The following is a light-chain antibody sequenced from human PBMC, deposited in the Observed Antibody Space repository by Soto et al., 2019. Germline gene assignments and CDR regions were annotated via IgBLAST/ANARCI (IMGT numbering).Light chain of an antibody. Sequence: DIQMTQSPSTLSASVGDRVTITCRASQSISSWLAWYQQKPGKAPKLLLYKASSLESGVPSRFSGSGSGTEFTLTISSLQTDDFATYYCQQYNSYPVTFGQGTKVEIK. CDR3: QQYNSYPVT. CDR1: QSISSW. J-gene: IGKJ1*01. V-gene: IGKV1-5*03. CDR2: KAS.